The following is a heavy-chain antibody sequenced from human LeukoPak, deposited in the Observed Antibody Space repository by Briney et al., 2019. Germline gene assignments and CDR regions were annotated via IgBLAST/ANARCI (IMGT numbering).Heavy chain of an antibody. CDR1: GYTFTSYY. J-gene: IGHJ1*01. CDR2: INPSGGST. D-gene: IGHD2-15*01. CDR3: ARAEFQYCSGGSCYSGGYFQH. V-gene: IGHV1-46*01. Sequence: EASVKVSCKASGYTFTSYYMHWVRQAPGQGLEWMGLINPSGGSTNYAQKFQGRVTMTRDMSTSTVYMELSSLRSEDTAVYYCARAEFQYCSGGSCYSGGYFQHWGQGTLVTVPS.